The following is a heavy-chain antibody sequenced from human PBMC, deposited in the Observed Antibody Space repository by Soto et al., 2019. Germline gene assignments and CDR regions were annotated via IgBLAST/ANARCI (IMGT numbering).Heavy chain of an antibody. V-gene: IGHV3-21*01. Sequence: PGESLKISCAASGFTFSSYSMNWVRQAPGKGLEWVSSISSSSSYIYYADSVKGRFTISRDNAKNSLYLQMNSLRAEDTAVYYCARIGALRYFDWLLLDYGMDVWGQGTTVTVSS. CDR2: ISSSSSYI. D-gene: IGHD3-9*01. CDR1: GFTFSSYS. J-gene: IGHJ6*02. CDR3: ARIGALRYFDWLLLDYGMDV.